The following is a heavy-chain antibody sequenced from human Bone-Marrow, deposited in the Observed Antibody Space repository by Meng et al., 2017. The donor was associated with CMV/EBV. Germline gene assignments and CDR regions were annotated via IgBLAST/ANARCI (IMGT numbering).Heavy chain of an antibody. V-gene: IGHV3-7*01. Sequence: GESLKISCTVSGFSFNNYWMSWVRQAPGKGLEWVADIEGDGNTKYYADSVKGRFTISRDNAKRSLYLQLNALRVEDTAMYYCASMWEGGYWGQGTLVTVPS. D-gene: IGHD1-26*01. CDR2: IEGDGNTK. CDR3: ASMWEGGY. J-gene: IGHJ4*02. CDR1: GFSFNNYW.